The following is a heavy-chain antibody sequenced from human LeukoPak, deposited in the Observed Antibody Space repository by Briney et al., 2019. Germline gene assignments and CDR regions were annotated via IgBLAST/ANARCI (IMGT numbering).Heavy chain of an antibody. D-gene: IGHD6-19*01. Sequence: GGSLRLSCAASGFTFSDHYMDWVRQAPGKGLEWVGRTKNKANGYTTEYAASVKGRFIILRDESKTSLHLQMNSLQTEDTAVYYCARGGSSGWSLYYFDYWGQGTLVTVSS. CDR1: GFTFSDHY. CDR2: TKNKANGYTT. CDR3: ARGGSSGWSLYYFDY. V-gene: IGHV3-72*01. J-gene: IGHJ4*02.